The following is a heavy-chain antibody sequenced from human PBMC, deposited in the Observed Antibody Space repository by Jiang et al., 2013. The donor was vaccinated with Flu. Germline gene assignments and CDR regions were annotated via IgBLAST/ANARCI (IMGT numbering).Heavy chain of an antibody. CDR3: ARQETGGPPSGFDY. CDR2: SIIVETT. Sequence: GLVKPSETLSLTCAVYGGSFSGYYWNWIRQPPGKGLEWNWRKSIIVETTNYSPSLKSRVTISVDTSKNQFSLKLTSVTAADTAVYYCARQETGGPPSGFDYWGQGTLVTVSS. D-gene: IGHD3-10*01. J-gene: IGHJ4*02. CDR1: GGSFSGYY. V-gene: IGHV4-34*01.